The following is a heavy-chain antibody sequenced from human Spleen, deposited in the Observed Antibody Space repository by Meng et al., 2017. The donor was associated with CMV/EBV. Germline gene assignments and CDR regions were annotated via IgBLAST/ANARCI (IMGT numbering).Heavy chain of an antibody. Sequence: VQLQQWGEGLLKPSETLSLTCAVYGGSFSGYYWSWIRQPPGKGLEWIGEINHSGSTNYNPSLKSRVTISVDTSKNQFSLKLSSVTAADTAVYYCARVFYDDSSGYYPPRGYYFDYWGQGTLVTVSS. CDR1: GGSFSGYY. CDR2: INHSGST. V-gene: IGHV4-34*01. CDR3: ARVFYDDSSGYYPPRGYYFDY. J-gene: IGHJ4*02. D-gene: IGHD3-22*01.